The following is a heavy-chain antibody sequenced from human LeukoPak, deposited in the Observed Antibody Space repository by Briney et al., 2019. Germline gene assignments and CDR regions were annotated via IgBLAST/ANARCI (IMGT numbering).Heavy chain of an antibody. CDR3: GRDRHWNQGNFDY. V-gene: IGHV1-2*02. CDR1: GYTITGYY. D-gene: IGHD1-1*01. J-gene: IGHJ4*02. CDR2: INTNNGGT. Sequence: ASVKVSCKAFGYTITGYYIHWVRQAPGQGREWMGWINTNNGGTNSAQKFQGRVTMTRDTSIGTAYMELNRLTYDDTAVYYCGRDRHWNQGNFDYWGQGTLVTVSS.